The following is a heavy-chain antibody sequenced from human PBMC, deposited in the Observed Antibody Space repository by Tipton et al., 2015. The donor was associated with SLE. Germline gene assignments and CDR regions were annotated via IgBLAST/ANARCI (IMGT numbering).Heavy chain of an antibody. V-gene: IGHV3-30*02. D-gene: IGHD2-15*01. J-gene: IGHJ5*02. CDR2: IRYDGGNK. CDR1: GFSFSNYG. Sequence: SLRLSCAASGFSFSNYGMHWVRQAPGKGLEWLAFIRYDGGNKYYGDAVQGRFTISRDNSKNTLYLLMNSLRPEDTAVYYCAKDSLVCTGGSCYPHNWLNHWGQGTLVTVSS. CDR3: AKDSLVCTGGSCYPHNWLNH.